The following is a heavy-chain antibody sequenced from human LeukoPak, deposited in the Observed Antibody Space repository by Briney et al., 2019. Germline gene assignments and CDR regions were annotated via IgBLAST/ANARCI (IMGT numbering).Heavy chain of an antibody. CDR1: GFTFRTYS. CDR3: ARESGGTYYEAFDI. V-gene: IGHV3-21*01. CDR2: IDGSSRSL. D-gene: IGHD1-26*01. J-gene: IGHJ3*02. Sequence: GGSLRLSCAASGFTFRTYSMNWVRQAPGKGLEWVSSIDGSSRSLYYADAVKGRFTISRDNAKNSLYLQMNSLRAEDTAVYYCARESGGTYYEAFDIWSQGTMVTVSS.